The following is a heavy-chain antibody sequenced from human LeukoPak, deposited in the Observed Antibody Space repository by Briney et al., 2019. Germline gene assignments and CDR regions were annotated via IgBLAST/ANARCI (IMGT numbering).Heavy chain of an antibody. D-gene: IGHD3-22*01. Sequence: GASVKVSCTASGYTFTGYYMHWVRQAPGQGLEWMGRINPNSGGTNYAQKFQGRVTMTRDTSINTAYMELSRLRSDDTAVYYCARDLPYYYDSSGYYGRGDYWGQGTLVTVSS. V-gene: IGHV1-2*06. CDR2: INPNSGGT. J-gene: IGHJ4*02. CDR3: ARDLPYYYDSSGYYGRGDY. CDR1: GYTFTGYY.